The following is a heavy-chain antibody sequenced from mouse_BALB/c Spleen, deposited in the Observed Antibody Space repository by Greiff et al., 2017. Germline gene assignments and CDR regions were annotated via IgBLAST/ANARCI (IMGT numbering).Heavy chain of an antibody. CDR3: ARGDDTTVVEGL. D-gene: IGHD1-1*01. CDR1: GFTFSSYA. V-gene: IGHV5-6-5*01. Sequence: EVKLMESGGGLVKPGGSLKLSCAASGFTFSSYAMSWVRQTPEKRLEWVASISSGGSTYYPDSVKGRFTISRDNARNILYLQMSSLRSEDTAMYYCARGDDTTVVEGLGGQGTSVTVSS. J-gene: IGHJ4*01. CDR2: ISSGGST.